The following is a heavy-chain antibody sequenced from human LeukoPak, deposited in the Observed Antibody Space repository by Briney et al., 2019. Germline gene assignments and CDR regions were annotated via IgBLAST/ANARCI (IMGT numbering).Heavy chain of an antibody. CDR1: GFTFSSYS. D-gene: IGHD5-18*01. V-gene: IGHV3-21*01. CDR2: ISSSSSYI. Sequence: GGSLRLSCAASGFTFSSYSMNWVRQAPGKGLEWVSSISSSSSYIYYADSVKGRFTISRDNAKNSLYLQMNSLRAEDTAAYYCARGPRYTAMARSPFDYWGQGTLVTVSS. J-gene: IGHJ4*02. CDR3: ARGPRYTAMARSPFDY.